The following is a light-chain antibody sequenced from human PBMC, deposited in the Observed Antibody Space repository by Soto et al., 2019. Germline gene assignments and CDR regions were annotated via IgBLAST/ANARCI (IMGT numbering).Light chain of an antibody. CDR2: DVS. Sequence: QSVLTQPASVSGSPGQAITLSRTGTNSDVGGYNYVSWYQHHPGKAPKLMIFDVSNRPSGVSNRFSGSKSGNTASLTISGLQPEDEADYYCSSYTTSNTRQIVFGTGTKVTVL. V-gene: IGLV2-14*03. CDR3: SSYTTSNTRQIV. J-gene: IGLJ1*01. CDR1: NSDVGGYNY.